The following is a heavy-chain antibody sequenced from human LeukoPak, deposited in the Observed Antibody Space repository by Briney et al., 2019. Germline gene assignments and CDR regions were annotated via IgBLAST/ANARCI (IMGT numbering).Heavy chain of an antibody. Sequence: GGSLRLSCAASGFTFSNAWMSWVRQAPGKGLEWVGRIKSKTDGGTTDYAAPVKGRFTISRDDSKNTLYLQMNSPKTEDTAVYYCTTDSSSWLGVFDYWGQGTLVTVSS. CDR2: IKSKTDGGTT. D-gene: IGHD6-13*01. V-gene: IGHV3-15*01. CDR1: GFTFSNAW. CDR3: TTDSSSWLGVFDY. J-gene: IGHJ4*02.